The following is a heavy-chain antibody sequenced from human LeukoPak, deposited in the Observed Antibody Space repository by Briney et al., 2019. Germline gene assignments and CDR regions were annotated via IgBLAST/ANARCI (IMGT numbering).Heavy chain of an antibody. V-gene: IGHV4-39*01. CDR3: ARRSADYFDY. J-gene: IGHJ4*02. CDR2: VFYNGAT. Sequence: KSSETLSLTCIVSGGSISSSIYYWAWVRQPPGKGLEWIGTVFYNGATQYSPSLRSRVTISIDTSTNQFSLKLTSVTAADTAVYYCARRSADYFDYWGQGTLVTVSS. CDR1: GGSISSSIYY.